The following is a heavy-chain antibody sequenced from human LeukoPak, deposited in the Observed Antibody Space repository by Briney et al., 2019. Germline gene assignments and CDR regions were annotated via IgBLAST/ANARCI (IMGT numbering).Heavy chain of an antibody. J-gene: IGHJ5*02. Sequence: ASVKVSCKASGYTFTSYGISWVRQAPGQGPEWMGWISAYNGNTNYAQKLQGRVTMTTDTSTSTAYMELRSLRSDDTAVYYCARSNYDFWSGYSGENWFDPWGQGTLVTVSS. CDR3: ARSNYDFWSGYSGENWFDP. V-gene: IGHV1-18*01. D-gene: IGHD3-3*01. CDR1: GYTFTSYG. CDR2: ISAYNGNT.